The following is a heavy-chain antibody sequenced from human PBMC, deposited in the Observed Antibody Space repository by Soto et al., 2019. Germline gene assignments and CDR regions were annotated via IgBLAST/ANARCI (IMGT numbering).Heavy chain of an antibody. J-gene: IGHJ4*02. CDR2: LYPGDSDT. V-gene: IGHV5-51*01. CDR3: ARAPSGTVDPHHLDY. D-gene: IGHD1-1*01. CDR1: GYSFTSYW. Sequence: PGESLKISCKGSGYSFTSYWIAWVRQMPGKGLEWMGILYPGDSDTRYSPPFQSQVTISADESISTAYLQWTSLKPSDTAMYYCARAPSGTVDPHHLDYWGQGTLVTVSS.